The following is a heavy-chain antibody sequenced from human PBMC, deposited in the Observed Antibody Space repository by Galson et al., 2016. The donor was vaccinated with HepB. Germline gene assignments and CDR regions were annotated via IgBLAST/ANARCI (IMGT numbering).Heavy chain of an antibody. CDR2: IHPGDSDT. Sequence: QSGAEVKKPGESLTISCKGSGYSFTSYWIGWVRQMPGKGLEWMAIIHPGDSDTRFSPSFQGQVTISADKSISTAYLHWKSLKASDTAMYYCARRHYCTRGSCSLDYWGQGTLVTVSS. CDR1: GYSFTSYW. CDR3: ARRHYCTRGSCSLDY. V-gene: IGHV5-51*01. D-gene: IGHD2-15*01. J-gene: IGHJ4*02.